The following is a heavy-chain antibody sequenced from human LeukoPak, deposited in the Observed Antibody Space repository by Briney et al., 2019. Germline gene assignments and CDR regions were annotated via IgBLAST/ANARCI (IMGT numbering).Heavy chain of an antibody. Sequence: VASVKVSCKASGYTFTGYYMHWVRQAPGQGLEWMGWINPNSGGTNYAQKFQGRVTMTRDTSISTAYMELSRLRSDDTAVYYCAREDCTNGVCYRYFDYWGQGTLVTVSS. J-gene: IGHJ4*02. CDR2: INPNSGGT. D-gene: IGHD2-8*01. CDR1: GYTFTGYY. V-gene: IGHV1-2*02. CDR3: AREDCTNGVCYRYFDY.